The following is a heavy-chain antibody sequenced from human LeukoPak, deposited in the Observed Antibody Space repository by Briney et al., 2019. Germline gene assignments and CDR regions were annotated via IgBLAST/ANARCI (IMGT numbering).Heavy chain of an antibody. CDR2: IYSGGST. CDR1: GFTVSSNY. V-gene: IGHV3-66*02. J-gene: IGHJ4*02. D-gene: IGHD3-3*01. Sequence: GGSLRLSCAASGFTVSSNYMSWVRQAPGKGLEWVSVIYSGGSTYYADSVKGRFTISRDNSKNTLYLQMNSLRAEDTAVYYCARSPGVWSFDYWGQGTPVTVSS. CDR3: ARSPGVWSFDY.